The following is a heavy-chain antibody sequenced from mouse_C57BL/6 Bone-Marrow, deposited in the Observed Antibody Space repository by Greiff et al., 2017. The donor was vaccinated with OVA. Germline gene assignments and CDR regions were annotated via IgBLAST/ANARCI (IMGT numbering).Heavy chain of an antibody. CDR3: ARGVITTVENYFDY. D-gene: IGHD1-1*01. Sequence: QVQLQQSGTELVKPGASVKLSCKASGYTFTSYWMHWVKQRPGQGLEWIGNINPSNGGTNYNEKFKSKATLTVDKSSSTAYMQLSSLTSEDSAVYYCARGVITTVENYFDYWGQGTTLTVSS. CDR1: GYTFTSYW. CDR2: INPSNGGT. V-gene: IGHV1-53*01. J-gene: IGHJ2*01.